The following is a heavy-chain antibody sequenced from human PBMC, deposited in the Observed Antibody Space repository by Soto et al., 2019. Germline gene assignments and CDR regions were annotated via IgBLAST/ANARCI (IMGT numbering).Heavy chain of an antibody. Sequence: GGSLRLSCAASGFTVSSNYMSWVRQAPGKGLEWVSFISSSGDSTYYADSVKGRFTISRDNSKNTLYVQMNSLRAEDTAVYYCAKDSGGYDNNWYAYWGQGTLVTVSS. J-gene: IGHJ5*01. V-gene: IGHV3-23*01. D-gene: IGHD3-10*01. CDR2: ISSSGDST. CDR3: AKDSGGYDNNWYAY. CDR1: GFTVSSNY.